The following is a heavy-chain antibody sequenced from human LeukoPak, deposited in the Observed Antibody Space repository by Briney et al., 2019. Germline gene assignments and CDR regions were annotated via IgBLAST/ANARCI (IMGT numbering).Heavy chain of an antibody. J-gene: IGHJ4*02. D-gene: IGHD3-10*01. CDR3: ARDWSEGSGSYIDY. Sequence: QTGGSLRLSCVASGFSFGSHAMHWVRQTPGKGLEWLVVTSYDGTRQYYADFVRGRFTISRDNSKNTLYLHMNSLRIDDTAVYYCARDWSEGSGSYIDYWGQGALVTVSS. CDR2: TSYDGTRQ. V-gene: IGHV3-30*04. CDR1: GFSFGSHA.